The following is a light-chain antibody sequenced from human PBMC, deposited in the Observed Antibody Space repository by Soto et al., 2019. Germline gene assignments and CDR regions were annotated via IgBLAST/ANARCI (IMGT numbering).Light chain of an antibody. J-gene: IGLJ2*01. V-gene: IGLV2-14*01. CDR3: SSYTSSSTLVV. Sequence: QSALTQPASVSGSPGQSVTISCTGTSSDVGSYNYVSWYQQHPGKAPKLMIYDVSNRPSGVSNRFSGSKSSNTASLTISGLQAEDEAEYYCSSYTSSSTLVVFGGGTKLTVL. CDR2: DVS. CDR1: SSDVGSYNY.